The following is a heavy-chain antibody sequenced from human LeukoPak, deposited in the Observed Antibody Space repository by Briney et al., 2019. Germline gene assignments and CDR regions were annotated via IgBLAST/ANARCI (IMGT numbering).Heavy chain of an antibody. V-gene: IGHV1-18*01. D-gene: IGHD3-22*01. CDR3: ARDINYDSSGYYLSNLDFDY. J-gene: IGHJ4*02. Sequence: ASVKVSCKASGYTFTSYGISWVRQAPGQGLEWMGWISAYNGNTNYAQKIQGRVTMTTDTSTSTAYMELRSLRSDDTAVYYCARDINYDSSGYYLSNLDFDYWGQGTLVTVSS. CDR2: ISAYNGNT. CDR1: GYTFTSYG.